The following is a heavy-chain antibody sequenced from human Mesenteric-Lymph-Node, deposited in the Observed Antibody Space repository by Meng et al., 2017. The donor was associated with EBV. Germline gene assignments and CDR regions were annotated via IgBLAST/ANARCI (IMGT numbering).Heavy chain of an antibody. CDR3: VKPGRGSPFDY. CDR1: GFGFSSHA. D-gene: IGHD2-15*01. CDR2: LAFDGSES. V-gene: IGHV3-30-3*02. Sequence: VHVGGLWVGLGRPWGPLRLSRGASGFGFSSHAMHWPRQASGKGTGWVELLAFDGSESYAESVKGRFINSRDNSKNTLYLQMNSLGREDKAVYYCVKPGRGSPFDYWGQGTLVTVSS. J-gene: IGHJ4*02.